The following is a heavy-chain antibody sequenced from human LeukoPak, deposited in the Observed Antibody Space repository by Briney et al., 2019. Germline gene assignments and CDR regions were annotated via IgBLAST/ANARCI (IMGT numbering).Heavy chain of an antibody. J-gene: IGHJ4*02. D-gene: IGHD4-23*01. CDR3: ARGTRGVNSPYFDY. V-gene: IGHV1-18*01. CDR2: SSAYNGNT. Sequence: ASVKVSCKASGYTFTSYGISWVRQAPGQGLEWMGWSSAYNGNTNYAQKLQGRVTMTTDTSTSTAYMELRSLRSDDTAVYYCARGTRGVNSPYFDYWGQGTLVTVSS. CDR1: GYTFTSYG.